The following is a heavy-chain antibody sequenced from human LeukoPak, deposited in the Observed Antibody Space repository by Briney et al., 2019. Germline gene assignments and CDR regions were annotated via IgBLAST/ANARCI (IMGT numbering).Heavy chain of an antibody. J-gene: IGHJ4*02. CDR1: GFTFSSYS. D-gene: IGHD3-3*01. CDR3: ARDCAGPFGVVITNRDY. Sequence: GGSLRLSCAASGFTFSSYSMNWVRQAPGKGLEWVSYISSSSSTIYYADSVKGRFTISRDNAKNSLYLQMNSLRAEDTAVYYCARDCAGPFGVVITNRDYWGQGTLVTVSS. CDR2: ISSSSSTI. V-gene: IGHV3-48*01.